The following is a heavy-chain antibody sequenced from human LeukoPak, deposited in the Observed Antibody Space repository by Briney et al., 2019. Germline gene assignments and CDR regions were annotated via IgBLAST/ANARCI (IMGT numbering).Heavy chain of an antibody. Sequence: ASVKVSCKVFGHSLIEASIHWVRQAPGEGLEWMGGFDPEDGETIYAQKFQGRVTITTDESTSTAYMELSSLRSDDTAVYYCARESLEYSSSSDAFDIWGQGTMVTVSS. CDR3: ARESLEYSSSSDAFDI. V-gene: IGHV1-24*01. D-gene: IGHD6-6*01. CDR1: GHSLIEAS. J-gene: IGHJ3*02. CDR2: FDPEDGET.